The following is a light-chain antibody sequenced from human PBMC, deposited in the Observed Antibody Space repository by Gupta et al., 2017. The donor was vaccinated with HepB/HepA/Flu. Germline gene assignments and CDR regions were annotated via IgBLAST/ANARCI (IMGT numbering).Light chain of an antibody. V-gene: IGKV2-40*01. CDR1: QSVSS. J-gene: IGKJ4*01. CDR2: RVS. CDR3: MQRAEFPLT. Sequence: AMTQTPLSLPVTPGEPASISCKSSQSVSSLDWYLQKPGQSPQLLIYRVSYRASGVPDRFSGSGSGTDFTLKISRVEAEDVGAYYCMQRAEFPLTFGGGTKVEI.